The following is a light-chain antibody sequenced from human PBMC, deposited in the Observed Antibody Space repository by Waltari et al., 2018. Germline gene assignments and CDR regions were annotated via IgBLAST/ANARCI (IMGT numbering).Light chain of an antibody. CDR1: GGHSGYP. CDR3: QTWGTGIRV. J-gene: IGLJ3*02. CDR2: LNSGGSH. V-gene: IGLV4-69*01. Sequence: QVVLTQSPSASASLGASVKLTCTLSGGHSGYPIAWLQQQPEKGPRYLMKLNSGGSHTKGDGIPDRFSGSSSGAERYLTISSLQSEDEADYYCQTWGTGIRVFGGGTRLTVL.